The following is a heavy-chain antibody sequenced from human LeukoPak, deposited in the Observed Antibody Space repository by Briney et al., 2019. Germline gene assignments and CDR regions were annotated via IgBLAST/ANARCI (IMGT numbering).Heavy chain of an antibody. J-gene: IGHJ4*02. Sequence: SETLSLTCTVSGGSISSYYWSWIRQPPGKGLEWIGYIYYSGSTNYNPSLKSRVTISVDTSKNQFSLKLSSVTAADTAVYYCARGAPGMATISDYWGQGTLVTVSS. D-gene: IGHD5-24*01. CDR3: ARGAPGMATISDY. CDR1: GGSISSYY. CDR2: IYYSGST. V-gene: IGHV4-59*01.